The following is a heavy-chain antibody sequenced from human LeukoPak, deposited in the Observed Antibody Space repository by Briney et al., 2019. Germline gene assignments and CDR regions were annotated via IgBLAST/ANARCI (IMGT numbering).Heavy chain of an antibody. CDR3: ARDFRITAAGTGYCYGMDV. Sequence: ASVKVSCKASGYTFTGYYMHWVRQAPGQGLEWMGWINPNIGGTNYAQKFQGRVTMTRDTSISTAYMELRRLGSDDTAVYYCARDFRITAAGTGYCYGMDVWGQGTTVTVSS. CDR2: INPNIGGT. J-gene: IGHJ6*02. V-gene: IGHV1-2*02. CDR1: GYTFTGYY. D-gene: IGHD6-13*01.